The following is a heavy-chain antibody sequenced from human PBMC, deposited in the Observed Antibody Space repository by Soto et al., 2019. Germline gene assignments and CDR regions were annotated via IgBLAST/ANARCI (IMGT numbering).Heavy chain of an antibody. J-gene: IGHJ4*02. V-gene: IGHV3-23*01. D-gene: IGHD6-19*01. CDR3: AKGDRYRGWY. CDR2: IGSSGHTT. CDR1: GFAFSSSA. Sequence: EVQLLESGGGLVQPGGSLRLSCVASGFAFSSSAMSWVRQAPGKGLEWVSAIGSSGHTTHYADSVKGRFTISRDNSKNTLFLEMNSLRVEDTALYYCAKGDRYRGWYWGQGTLVTVSS.